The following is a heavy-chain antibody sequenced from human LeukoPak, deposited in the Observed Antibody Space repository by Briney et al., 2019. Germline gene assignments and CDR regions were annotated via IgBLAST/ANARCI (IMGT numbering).Heavy chain of an antibody. J-gene: IGHJ4*02. V-gene: IGHV4-59*11. Sequence: SETLSLTCTVSGGSISSHYWSWIRQPPGKGLEWIGYIYYSGSTNYNPSLKSRVTISVDTSKNQFSLKLSSVTAADTAVYYCARGGITIFGVAYDYWGQGTLVTVSS. CDR3: ARGGITIFGVAYDY. CDR2: IYYSGST. D-gene: IGHD3-3*01. CDR1: GGSISSHY.